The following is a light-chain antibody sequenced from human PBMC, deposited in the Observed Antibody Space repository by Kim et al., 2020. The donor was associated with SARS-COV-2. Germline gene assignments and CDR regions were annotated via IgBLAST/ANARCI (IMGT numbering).Light chain of an antibody. J-gene: IGKJ4*01. V-gene: IGKV3-20*01. CDR2: GAS. Sequence: SPGERATLSCRASQSVSSSYLAWQQQKPGQAPRLLIYGASSRATGIPDRFSGSGSGTDFTLTISRLEPEDFAVYYCQQYGSSPLTFGGGTKVDIK. CDR3: QQYGSSPLT. CDR1: QSVSSSY.